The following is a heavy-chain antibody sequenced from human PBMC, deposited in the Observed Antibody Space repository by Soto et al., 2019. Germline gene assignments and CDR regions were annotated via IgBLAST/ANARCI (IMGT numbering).Heavy chain of an antibody. Sequence: QVQLVQSGAEVKKPGASVKVSCKASGYTFTSYGISWVRHAPGQGLEWMGWISAYNGNTNYAQKVQGRVTMTTDTSTSTAYMELRSLRSDDTAVYYCASSLLVGYGLEGESDWGDGTLVTVSS. D-gene: IGHD5-18*01. CDR2: ISAYNGNT. CDR1: GYTFTSYG. V-gene: IGHV1-18*01. CDR3: ASSLLVGYGLEGESD. J-gene: IGHJ4*01.